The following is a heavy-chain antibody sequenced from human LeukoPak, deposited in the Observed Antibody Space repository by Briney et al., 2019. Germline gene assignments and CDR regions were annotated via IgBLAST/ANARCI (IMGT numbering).Heavy chain of an antibody. D-gene: IGHD4-17*01. CDR3: VIPTTVTTTIEY. J-gene: IGHJ4*02. CDR1: GGSISSSNYY. V-gene: IGHV4-39*01. Sequence: SETLSLTCTVSGGSISSSNYYWGWIRQPPGKGLEWIGSIYYSGSTYYNPSLKSRVSISGDTSKNRFSLKLTSVTAADTAVYYCVIPTTVTTTIEYWGQGTLVTVSS. CDR2: IYYSGST.